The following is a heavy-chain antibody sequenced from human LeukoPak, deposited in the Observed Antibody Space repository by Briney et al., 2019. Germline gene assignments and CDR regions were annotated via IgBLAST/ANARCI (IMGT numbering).Heavy chain of an antibody. CDR1: GGSFSGYY. J-gene: IGHJ4*02. CDR2: INHSGST. CDR3: ARDQINYYDFWSGYYPTIDY. Sequence: RPSETLSLTCAVYGGSFSGYYWSWIRQPPGKGLEWIGEINHSGSTNYNPSLKSRVTISVDTSKNQFSLKLSSVTAADTAVYYCARDQINYYDFWSGYYPTIDYWGQGTLVTVSS. V-gene: IGHV4-34*01. D-gene: IGHD3-3*01.